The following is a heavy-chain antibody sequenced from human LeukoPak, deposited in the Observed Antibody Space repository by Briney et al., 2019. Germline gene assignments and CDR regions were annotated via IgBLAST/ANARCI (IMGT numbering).Heavy chain of an antibody. J-gene: IGHJ4*02. CDR3: AKSRGYSSGWSDY. CDR1: GFTFSSYW. CDR2: ISGSGGST. Sequence: GGSLRLSCAASGFTFSSYWMSWVRQAPGKGLEWVSAISGSGGSTYYADSVKGRFTISRDNSKNTLYLQMNSLRAEDTAVYYCAKSRGYSSGWSDYWGQGTLVTVSS. D-gene: IGHD6-19*01. V-gene: IGHV3-23*01.